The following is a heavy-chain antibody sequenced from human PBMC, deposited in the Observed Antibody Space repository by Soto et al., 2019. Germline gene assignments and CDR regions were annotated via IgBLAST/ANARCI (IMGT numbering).Heavy chain of an antibody. CDR1: AGSISSSSYY. V-gene: IGHV4-39*01. J-gene: IGHJ2*01. Sequence: KPSETLSLTCTVSAGSISSSSYYWGWIRQPPGKGLEWVGTIYYSGSTYYNPSLKSRVTISVDTSKNQFSLKLNSVTAAHTAVYYCARPRAYSGYDAPSGYFDLWGRGTLVTVSS. CDR2: IYYSGST. CDR3: ARPRAYSGYDAPSGYFDL. D-gene: IGHD5-12*01.